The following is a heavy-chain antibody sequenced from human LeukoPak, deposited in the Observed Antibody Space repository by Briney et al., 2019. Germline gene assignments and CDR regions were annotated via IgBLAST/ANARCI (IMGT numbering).Heavy chain of an antibody. CDR2: ISGSGGST. J-gene: IGHJ5*02. CDR3: AKDPTVTTKKSSWFDP. Sequence: GGSLRLSCAASGFTFSSYAMSWVRQAPGKGLEWVSAISGSGGSTYYADSVKGRFTISRDNSKNTLYLQMNSLRAEDTAVYYCAKDPTVTTKKSSWFDPWGQGTLVTVSS. V-gene: IGHV3-23*01. CDR1: GFTFSSYA. D-gene: IGHD4-17*01.